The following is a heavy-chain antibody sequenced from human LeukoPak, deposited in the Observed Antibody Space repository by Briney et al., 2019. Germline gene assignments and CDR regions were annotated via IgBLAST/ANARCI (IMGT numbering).Heavy chain of an antibody. Sequence: SETLSLTCTVSSGSVNSGSYYCNWIRQPPGKGLEWIGYIYYSGSTNYNPSLKSRVTISVDTSKNQFSLKLSSVTAADTAVYFCARHGASGSYLYYFDYWGQGTLVTVSS. J-gene: IGHJ4*02. CDR1: SGSVNSGSYY. CDR3: ARHGASGSYLYYFDY. CDR2: IYYSGST. V-gene: IGHV4-61*01. D-gene: IGHD1-26*01.